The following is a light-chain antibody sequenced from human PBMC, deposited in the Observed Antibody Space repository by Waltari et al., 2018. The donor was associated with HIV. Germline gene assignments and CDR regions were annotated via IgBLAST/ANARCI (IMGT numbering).Light chain of an antibody. CDR3: QQYNIWPPDA. Sequence: EIVLTQSPATLSLFPGERVTLSCRASQSVSTNLAWYQQKSGQAPRLLIYGASTRASGIPTRFSGSGSGTEFTLTISSLQSEDFAVYYCQQYNIWPPDAFGQGTKLEIK. V-gene: IGKV3-15*01. CDR1: QSVSTN. J-gene: IGKJ2*01. CDR2: GAS.